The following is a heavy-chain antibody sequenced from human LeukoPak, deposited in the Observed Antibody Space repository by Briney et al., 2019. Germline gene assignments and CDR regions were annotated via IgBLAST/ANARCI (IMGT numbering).Heavy chain of an antibody. D-gene: IGHD5-24*01. CDR2: IYYSGST. Sequence: SETLSLTCTVSGGSISSYYWSWIRQPPGKGLEWIGYIYYSGSTNYNPSLKSRVTISVDTSENQFSLKLSSVTAADTAVYYCARVGSRRDGYNFDYWGQGTLVTVSS. CDR3: ARVGSRRDGYNFDY. CDR1: GGSISSYY. V-gene: IGHV4-59*01. J-gene: IGHJ4*02.